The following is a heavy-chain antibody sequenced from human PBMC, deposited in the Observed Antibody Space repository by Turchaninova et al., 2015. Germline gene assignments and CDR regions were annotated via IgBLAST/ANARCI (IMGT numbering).Heavy chain of an antibody. J-gene: IGHJ4*02. CDR2: RKQDGCEK. CDR3: ARGSRPRDY. CDR1: GFTFSSYW. V-gene: IGHV3-7*03. D-gene: IGHD6-6*01. Sequence: EVQLVESGGGLVQPGGSLRHSCAASGFTFSSYWMSWFRQDSGKGLGWVANRKQDGCEKSYVESFKGRFTNSRDNAKKSRYIKMNGLRAEDTAVYYCARGSRPRDYWGQGTLVTVSS.